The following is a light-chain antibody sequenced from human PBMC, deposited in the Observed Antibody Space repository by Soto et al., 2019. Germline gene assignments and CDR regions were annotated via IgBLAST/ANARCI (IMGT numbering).Light chain of an antibody. CDR2: DAS. CDR3: QQYDNF. CDR1: QDISNY. V-gene: IGKV1-33*01. J-gene: IGKJ3*01. Sequence: DIQMTQSPSSLSASVGDRVTITCQASQDISNYLNWYHQKPGKAPKLLIYDASNLETGVPSRFSGSGSGTDFTFTISSPQPEDIATYYCQQYDNFFGPGTKVDIK.